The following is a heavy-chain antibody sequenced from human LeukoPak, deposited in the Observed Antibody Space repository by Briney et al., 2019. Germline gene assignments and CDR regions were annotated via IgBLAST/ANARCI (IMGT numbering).Heavy chain of an antibody. CDR3: AGDRCSGGFCYFDY. CDR2: ISSSSNYI. Sequence: PGGSLRLSCAASGFTFSSNSMNWVRQAPGKGLEWVSSISSSSNYIHYADSVKGRFTISRDNAKNSLYLQMNSLRAEDTAAYYCAGDRCSGGFCYFDYWGQGTLVTVFS. J-gene: IGHJ4*02. D-gene: IGHD2-15*01. CDR1: GFTFSSNS. V-gene: IGHV3-21*01.